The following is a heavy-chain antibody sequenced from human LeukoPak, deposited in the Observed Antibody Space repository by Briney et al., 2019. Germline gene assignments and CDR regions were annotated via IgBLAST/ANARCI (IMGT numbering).Heavy chain of an antibody. CDR1: GFTFDDYG. Sequence: RGSLRLSCAASGFTFDDYGMSWVRQAPGKGLEWVSGINWNGGSTGYADSVKGRFTISRDNAKNSLYLQMNSLRAEDTALYYCARGRNCSSTSCYYLYYYYMDVWGKGTTVNVSS. V-gene: IGHV3-20*04. CDR3: ARGRNCSSTSCYYLYYYYMDV. CDR2: INWNGGST. D-gene: IGHD2-2*01. J-gene: IGHJ6*03.